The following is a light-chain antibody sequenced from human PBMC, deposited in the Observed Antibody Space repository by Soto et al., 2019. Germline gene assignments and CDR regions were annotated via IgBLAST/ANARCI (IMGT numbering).Light chain of an antibody. J-gene: IGLJ3*02. CDR1: SSDVGGYNY. CDR2: DVS. CDR3: SSYTSSTTRV. V-gene: IGLV2-14*03. Sequence: QSALTQPASVSGSPGQSITISCTGTSSDVGGYNYVSWYHQHPGKAPKLMIFDVSNRPSGVSNRFSGSKSGNTASLTISGLQAEGEDDYYCSSYTSSTTRVFGGGTKLTV.